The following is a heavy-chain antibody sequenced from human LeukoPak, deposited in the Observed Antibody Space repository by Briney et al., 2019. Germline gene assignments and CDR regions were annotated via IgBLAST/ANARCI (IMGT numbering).Heavy chain of an antibody. V-gene: IGHV3-33*01. Sequence: PGGSLRLSCAASGFTFRDYAMSWVRQAPGKGLEWVAVIWYDGSNKYYADSVKGRFTISRDNSKNTLYLQMNSLRAEDTAVYYCARDSCSGGSCYSGGFDYWGQGTLVTVSS. J-gene: IGHJ4*02. CDR2: IWYDGSNK. CDR1: GFTFRDYA. D-gene: IGHD2-15*01. CDR3: ARDSCSGGSCYSGGFDY.